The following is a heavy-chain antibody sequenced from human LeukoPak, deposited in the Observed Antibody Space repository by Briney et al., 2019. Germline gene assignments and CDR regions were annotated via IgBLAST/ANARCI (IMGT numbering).Heavy chain of an antibody. V-gene: IGHV3-66*01. CDR1: GFTVSSNY. CDR2: IYSGGST. Sequence: GGSLRLSCAASGFTVSSNYMSWVRQAPGKGLEWVSVIYSGGSTYYADSVKGRFTISRDNSKNTLYLQTNSLRAEDTAVYYCGRDKTGLLLLDYWGQGTLVTVSS. D-gene: IGHD3-22*01. CDR3: GRDKTGLLLLDY. J-gene: IGHJ4*02.